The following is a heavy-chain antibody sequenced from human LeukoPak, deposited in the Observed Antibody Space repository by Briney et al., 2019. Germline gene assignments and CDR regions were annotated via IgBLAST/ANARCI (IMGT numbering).Heavy chain of an antibody. Sequence: GGSLRLSCAASGFTFSSYSMNWVRQAPGKGLEWVSSISISSSYIYYADSVKGRFTISRDNAKNSLYLQMNSLRAEDTAVYYCSRGEIMITFGGVIPSYYFDYWGQGTLVTVSS. CDR1: GFTFSSYS. J-gene: IGHJ4*02. V-gene: IGHV3-21*01. CDR3: SRGEIMITFGGVIPSYYFDY. D-gene: IGHD3-16*02. CDR2: ISISSSYI.